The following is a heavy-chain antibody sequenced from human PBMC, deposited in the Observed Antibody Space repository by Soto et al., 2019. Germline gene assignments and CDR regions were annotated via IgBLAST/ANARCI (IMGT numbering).Heavy chain of an antibody. CDR1: GFTFSSYS. CDR3: ARHGDYAETDV. J-gene: IGHJ4*02. CDR2: ISSSSSTI. Sequence: SLRLSCAASGFTFSSYSMNWVRQAPGKGLEWVSYISSSSSTIYYADSVKGRFTISRDNAKNSLYLQMNSLRAEDTAVYYCARHGDYAETDVWGQGTLVTVSS. V-gene: IGHV3-48*01. D-gene: IGHD4-17*01.